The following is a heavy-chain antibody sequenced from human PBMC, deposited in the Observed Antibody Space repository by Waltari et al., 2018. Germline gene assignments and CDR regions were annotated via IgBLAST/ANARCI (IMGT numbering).Heavy chain of an antibody. D-gene: IGHD2-2*01. CDR3: AREGGTSGYSGYFDS. CDR2: ISFDGSK. V-gene: IGHV3-30*01. J-gene: IGHJ4*02. CDR1: GFPFHTPL. Sequence: QFQLVESGGGVVQPGPSLRLSCAVPGFPFHTPLIHWVRQAPGKGLEWVAAISFDGSKYYADSVKGRFTIAGDNSKRTIYLQMNSLTPEDTAVYYCAREGGTSGYSGYFDSWGPGTLVTVSS.